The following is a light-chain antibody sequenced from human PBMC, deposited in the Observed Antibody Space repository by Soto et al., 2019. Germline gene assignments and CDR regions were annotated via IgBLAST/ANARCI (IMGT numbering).Light chain of an antibody. CDR2: GNE. J-gene: IGLJ3*02. CDR3: AVWSDSLDGWV. CDR1: SSNIGSNL. V-gene: IGLV1-44*01. Sequence: QSALTQPPSTSGTPGQRVTISCSGSSSNIGSNLVYWYQLVPGTAPKLLIYGNEERPSGVPGRFSGSKSGTSASLAISGLRFEDEADYYCAVWSDSLDGWVFGGGTKLTVL.